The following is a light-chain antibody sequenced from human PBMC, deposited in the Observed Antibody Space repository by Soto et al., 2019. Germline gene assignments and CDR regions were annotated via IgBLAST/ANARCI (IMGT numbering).Light chain of an antibody. Sequence: QSVLTQPASVSGSQGLSITISCPGTSSDVGGYNYVFWYQQHPGNDPKLVIYEVSNRLSGVSNRFSGSKSGNTASLTISGLQAEDEADYYCSSYTSSSTLYVFGTGTKVTVL. CDR1: SSDVGGYNY. V-gene: IGLV2-14*01. CDR2: EVS. J-gene: IGLJ1*01. CDR3: SSYTSSSTLYV.